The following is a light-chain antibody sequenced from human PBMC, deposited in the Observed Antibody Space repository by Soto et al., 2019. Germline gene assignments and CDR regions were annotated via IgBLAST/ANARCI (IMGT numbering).Light chain of an antibody. V-gene: IGLV1-44*01. CDR3: AAWDDSLDGPI. J-gene: IGLJ1*01. CDR1: SSNIGSNS. CDR2: NNN. Sequence: QSVLTQPPSASGTPGQRVTISCSGSSSNIGSNSVNWYQQLPGTAPKLLIYNNNQRPSGVPDRFSGSKSGTSASLAISGLQSEDESGYYCAAWDDSLDGPIFGTGTQLTVL.